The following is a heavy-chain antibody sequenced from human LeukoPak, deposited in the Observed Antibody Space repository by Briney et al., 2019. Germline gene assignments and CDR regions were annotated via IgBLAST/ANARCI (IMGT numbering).Heavy chain of an antibody. Sequence: ASVKVSCKASGYTFTSYYMHWVRQAPGQGLEWMGLINPSGGSTSYAQKFQGRVTMTRDTSTSTVYMELSSLRSEDTAVYYCARDIHDSSGYYVFDYWGQGTLVTVSS. CDR1: GYTFTSYY. V-gene: IGHV1-46*01. CDR3: ARDIHDSSGYYVFDY. CDR2: INPSGGST. J-gene: IGHJ4*02. D-gene: IGHD3-22*01.